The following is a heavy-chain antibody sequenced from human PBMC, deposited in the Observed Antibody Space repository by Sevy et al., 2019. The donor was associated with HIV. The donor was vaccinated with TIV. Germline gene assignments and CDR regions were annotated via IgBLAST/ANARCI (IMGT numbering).Heavy chain of an antibody. CDR1: GGSITSLY. J-gene: IGHJ4*02. V-gene: IGHV4-59*08. Sequence: SEISLTCTVSGGSITSLYWNWIRQPPGKGLEWIANIYYNGHINYNPSLKSRVTLSLDTSKNQFSLRLSSVTAADTAMYYCAGENAWGRGYSWGQGTLVTVSS. D-gene: IGHD1-26*01. CDR2: IYYNGHI. CDR3: AGENAWGRGYS.